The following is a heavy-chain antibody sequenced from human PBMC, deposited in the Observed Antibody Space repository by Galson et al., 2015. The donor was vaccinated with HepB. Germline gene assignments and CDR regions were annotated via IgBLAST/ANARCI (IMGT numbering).Heavy chain of an antibody. CDR3: ARGSRGVN. J-gene: IGHJ4*02. CDR1: GFTVNNNY. D-gene: IGHD3-10*01. V-gene: IGHV3-11*04. CDR2: ISSSSSTI. Sequence: SLRLSCAASGFTVNNNYMSWVRQAPGKGLEWVSYISSSSSTIYYADSVKGRFTISRDNAKNSLYLQMNSLRAEDTAVYYCARGSRGVNWGQGTLVTVSS.